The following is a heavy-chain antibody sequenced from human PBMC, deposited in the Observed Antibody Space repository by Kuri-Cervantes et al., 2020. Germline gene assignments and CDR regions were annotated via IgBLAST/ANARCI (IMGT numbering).Heavy chain of an antibody. CDR2: IYYSGST. CDR3: GRGYTTVTTGYHYYGMDV. J-gene: IGHJ6*02. V-gene: IGHV4-39*06. Sequence: SETLSLTCTVSGGSISSSSYYWGWIRQPPGNGLEWIGSIYYSGSTNYNPHLKSRVTRSVDTSKNQFALKLSSGTAADTTVYYVGRGYTTVTTGYHYYGMDVWGQGTTVTVSS. CDR1: GGSISSSSYY. D-gene: IGHD4-11*01.